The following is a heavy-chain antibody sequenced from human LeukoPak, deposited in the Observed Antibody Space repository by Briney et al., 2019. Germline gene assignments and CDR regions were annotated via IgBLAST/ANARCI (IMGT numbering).Heavy chain of an antibody. CDR1: GGSISSYY. J-gene: IGHJ4*02. CDR2: IYYSGST. V-gene: IGHV4-59*08. D-gene: IGHD3-22*01. CDR3: ARVGSRSGYDSIDD. Sequence: SETLSLTCTVSGGSISSYYWSWIRQPPGKGLEWIGYIYYSGSTNYNPSLKSRVTISVDMSKNQFSLKLTSVTAADTAIYYCARVGSRSGYDSIDDWGQGTLVAVSS.